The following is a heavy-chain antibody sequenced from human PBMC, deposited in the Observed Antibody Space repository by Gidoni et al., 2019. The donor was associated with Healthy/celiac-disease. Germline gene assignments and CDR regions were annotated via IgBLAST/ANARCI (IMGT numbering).Heavy chain of an antibody. CDR3: AASPEITIVGVVADY. V-gene: IGHV3-11*06. CDR1: GLTFSDYY. J-gene: IGHJ4*02. D-gene: IGHD3-3*01. CDR2: ISSSSSYT. Sequence: VQLVESGGGLVKPGGSLRLSCAAAGLTFSDYYMSWIRQAPVQGLELVSYISSSSSYTNYEDSGKGRFTIARDNAKTSLYLQLNSLSAEDTAVYYCAASPEITIVGVVADYWGQGPLVTVSS.